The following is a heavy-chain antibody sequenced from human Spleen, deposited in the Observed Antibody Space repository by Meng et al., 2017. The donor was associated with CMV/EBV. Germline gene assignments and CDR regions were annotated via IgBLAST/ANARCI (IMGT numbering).Heavy chain of an antibody. Sequence: QVELVESGGRVRQPGRALRLSCAAAGFTFSSYAMHWVRQAPGKGLEWVAVISYDGSNKYYADSVKGRFTISRDNSENTLYLQMSSLKVEDTAVYFCASYKWGYPFAYWGPGTLVTVSS. J-gene: IGHJ4*02. D-gene: IGHD1-20*01. CDR3: ASYKWGYPFAY. V-gene: IGHV3-30-3*01. CDR1: GFTFSSYA. CDR2: ISYDGSNK.